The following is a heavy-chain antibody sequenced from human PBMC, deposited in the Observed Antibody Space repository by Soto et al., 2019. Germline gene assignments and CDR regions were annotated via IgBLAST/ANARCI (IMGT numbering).Heavy chain of an antibody. CDR3: ARDGPSGSYDY. Sequence: SETLSLTCAVSGYSISSDYYWCWIRRPPGKGLEWIGSLYHSGSTYYNPSLKSRVTISVDTSKNQFSLKLTSVTAADTAVYFCARDGPSGSYDYWGQGTLVTVSS. V-gene: IGHV4-38-2*02. D-gene: IGHD3-10*01. CDR2: LYHSGST. J-gene: IGHJ4*02. CDR1: GYSISSDYY.